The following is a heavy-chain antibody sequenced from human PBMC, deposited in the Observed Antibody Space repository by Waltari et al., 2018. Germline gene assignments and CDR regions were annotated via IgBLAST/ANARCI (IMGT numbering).Heavy chain of an antibody. Sequence: QVQLQESGPGLGKPSKTLPLPYPVSGVSTNSGRYTGRWFRAPAGKGLEWIGRIYTSGSTNYNPSLKSRVTISVDTSKNQFSLKLSSVTAADTAVYYCARTSVYCSSTSCPTGAFDIWGQGTMVTVSS. CDR3: ARTSVYCSSTSCPTGAFDI. J-gene: IGHJ3*02. CDR2: IYTSGST. V-gene: IGHV4-61*02. CDR1: GVSTNSGRYT. D-gene: IGHD2-2*01.